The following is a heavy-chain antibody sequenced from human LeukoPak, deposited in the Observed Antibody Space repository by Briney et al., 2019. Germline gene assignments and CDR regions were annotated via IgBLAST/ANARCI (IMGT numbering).Heavy chain of an antibody. CDR2: IYYSGST. V-gene: IGHV4-39*01. J-gene: IGHJ4*01. CDR1: GGSISSSSYY. D-gene: IGHD3-22*01. CDR3: ARLFPTPWSYYDSSGYFEY. Sequence: SGTLSLTCTVSGGSISSSSYYWGWVRQPPGKGLGWVGCIYYSGSTYYNPSLKSRVTISVDTSKNQFSLMVSSVTAADTAVYYCARLFPTPWSYYDSSGYFEYRGTGAPVTAAS.